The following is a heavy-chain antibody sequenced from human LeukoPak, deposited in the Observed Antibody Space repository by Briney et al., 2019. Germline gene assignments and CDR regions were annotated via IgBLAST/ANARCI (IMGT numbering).Heavy chain of an antibody. CDR3: VRGSSSWDY. J-gene: IGHJ4*02. CDR2: IYYSGST. CDR1: GGSISSYY. D-gene: IGHD6-13*01. Sequence: SETPSLTCTVSGGSISSYYWSWIRQPPGKGLEWIGYIYYSGSTNYNPSLKSRVTISVDTSKNQFSLKLSSVTAADTAVYYCVRGSSSWDYWGQGTLVTVSS. V-gene: IGHV4-59*01.